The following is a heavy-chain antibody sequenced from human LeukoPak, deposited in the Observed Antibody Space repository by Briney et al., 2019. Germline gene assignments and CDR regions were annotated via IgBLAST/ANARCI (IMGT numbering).Heavy chain of an antibody. Sequence: ASVKVSCKGSGYTFSAYVLHWVRQAPGQSLEWMGWINGGNGETRYSEKFHGRVTISRDAPAKTSYMEMSSLGLEDTAVYYCARGWWDLDEIPFWGQGTLVTVSS. D-gene: IGHD1-26*01. J-gene: IGHJ4*02. CDR2: INGGNGET. CDR1: GYTFSAYV. V-gene: IGHV1-3*01. CDR3: ARGWWDLDEIPF.